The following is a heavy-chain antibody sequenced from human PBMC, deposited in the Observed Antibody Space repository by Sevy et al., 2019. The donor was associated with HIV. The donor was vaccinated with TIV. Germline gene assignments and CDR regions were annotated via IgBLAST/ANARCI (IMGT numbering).Heavy chain of an antibody. CDR1: GFTFSSYN. CDR3: ARDGRDGYNFDY. Sequence: GGSLRLSCAASGFTFSSYNMNWVRQAPGKGLEWVSSISASSGYIYYADSVKGRFTISRDNSKNMLYLQMNSLRAEDTAVYYCARDGRDGYNFDYWGQGTLVTVSS. V-gene: IGHV3-21*01. CDR2: ISASSGYI. D-gene: IGHD5-12*01. J-gene: IGHJ4*02.